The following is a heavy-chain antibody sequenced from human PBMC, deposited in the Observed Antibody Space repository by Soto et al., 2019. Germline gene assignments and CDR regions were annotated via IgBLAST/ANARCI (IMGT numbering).Heavy chain of an antibody. D-gene: IGHD3-10*01. CDR3: ARDPGGGMDV. Sequence: PGGSLRLSCAASGFSFSSYAMHWVRQAPGKALEWVAVISYDGSNKYSADSVKGRFTISRDNSKNTLYLQMNSLRAEDTAVYYCARDPGGGMDVWGQGTTVTVSS. J-gene: IGHJ6*02. V-gene: IGHV3-30-3*01. CDR2: ISYDGSNK. CDR1: GFSFSSYA.